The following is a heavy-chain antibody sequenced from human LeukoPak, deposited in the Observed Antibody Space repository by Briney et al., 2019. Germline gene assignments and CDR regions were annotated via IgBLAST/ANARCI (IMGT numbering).Heavy chain of an antibody. CDR2: INHSGST. CDR3: ASNNYYDSSGYPYSGY. J-gene: IGHJ4*02. CDR1: GGSFSGYY. D-gene: IGHD3-22*01. Sequence: TSETLSLTCAVYGGSFSGYYWSWIRQPPGKGLEWIGEINHSGSTNYNPSLKSRVTISVDTSKNQFSLKLSSVTAADTAVYYCASNNYYDSSGYPYSGYWGQGTLVTVSS. V-gene: IGHV4-34*01.